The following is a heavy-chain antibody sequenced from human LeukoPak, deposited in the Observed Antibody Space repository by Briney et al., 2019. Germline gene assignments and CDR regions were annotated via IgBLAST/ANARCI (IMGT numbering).Heavy chain of an antibody. Sequence: SETLCLTCAVYGGSFSGYYWSWIRQPPGKGLEWIGEINHSGSTNYNPSLKSRVTISVDTSKNQFSLKLSSVTAADTAVYYCARVGLRYYYGSGSYSPYYYFDYWGQGTLVTVSS. D-gene: IGHD3-10*01. J-gene: IGHJ4*02. CDR1: GGSFSGYY. CDR3: ARVGLRYYYGSGSYSPYYYFDY. V-gene: IGHV4-34*01. CDR2: INHSGST.